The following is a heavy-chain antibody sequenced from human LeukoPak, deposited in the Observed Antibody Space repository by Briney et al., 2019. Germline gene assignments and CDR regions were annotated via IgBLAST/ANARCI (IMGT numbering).Heavy chain of an antibody. D-gene: IGHD1-26*01. J-gene: IGHJ4*02. V-gene: IGHV4-59*01. CDR1: GGSISSYY. CDR3: ARLLGAVFDY. CDR2: IYYSGST. Sequence: SETLSLTCTVSGGSISSYYGSWIRQPPGKGLEWIGYIYYSGSTNYNPSLKSRVTISVDTSKNQFSLKLSSVTAADTAVYYCARLLGAVFDYWGQGTLVTVSS.